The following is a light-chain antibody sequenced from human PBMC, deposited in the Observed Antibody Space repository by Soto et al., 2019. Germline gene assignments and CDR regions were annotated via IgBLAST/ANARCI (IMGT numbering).Light chain of an antibody. CDR1: QTIGTW. V-gene: IGKV1-5*03. Sequence: DIQMTQSPSTVSASVGDRVTITCRASQTIGTWLAWYQQKPGKAPKLLSYKASSLETGVPSRFSGSGSGTEFTLNITSLQPDDYATYYCQRYNAYPLTIGGGTKVEIK. CDR2: KAS. J-gene: IGKJ4*02. CDR3: QRYNAYPLT.